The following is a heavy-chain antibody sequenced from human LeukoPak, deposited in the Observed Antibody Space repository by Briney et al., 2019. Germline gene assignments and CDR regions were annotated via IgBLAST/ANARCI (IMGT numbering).Heavy chain of an antibody. J-gene: IGHJ4*02. CDR3: ARHGPADSRSYPLDY. CDR1: GGSIRGYY. V-gene: IGHV4-59*08. D-gene: IGHD3-10*01. CDR2: IYNSVTT. Sequence: PSETLSLTCTVSGGSIRGYYWSWIRQSPGKRLEWIAYIYNSVTTNYNPSLKSRLTISVDTSENQISLKLSSVTAADTAVYYCARHGPADSRSYPLDYWGQGTLVTVSS.